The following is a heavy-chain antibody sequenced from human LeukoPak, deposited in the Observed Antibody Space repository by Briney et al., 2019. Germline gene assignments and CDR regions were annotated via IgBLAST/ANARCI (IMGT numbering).Heavy chain of an antibody. D-gene: IGHD6-19*01. CDR2: IKEDGSEK. CDR1: GFTFSSYW. J-gene: IGHJ5*02. Sequence: GGSLRLSCVASGFTFSSYWMSWVRQAPGKGLEWVANIKEDGSEKYYVDSVKGRFTISRDNAKNSLYLQMDSLRAEDTAVYYCARVAFSGWLLNWFDPWGQGTLVTVSS. CDR3: ARVAFSGWLLNWFDP. V-gene: IGHV3-7*01.